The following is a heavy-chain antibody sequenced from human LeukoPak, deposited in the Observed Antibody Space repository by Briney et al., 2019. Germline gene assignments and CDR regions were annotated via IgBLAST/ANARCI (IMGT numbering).Heavy chain of an antibody. Sequence: LGESLKISCKGSGYSFTSYWIGWVRQMPGKGLEWTGIIYPGDSDTRYSPSFQGQVTISADKSISTAYLQWSSLKASDTAMYYCARLLPGIPAWNAFDIWGQGTMVTVSS. D-gene: IGHD2-2*01. J-gene: IGHJ3*02. V-gene: IGHV5-51*01. CDR3: ARLLPGIPAWNAFDI. CDR2: IYPGDSDT. CDR1: GYSFTSYW.